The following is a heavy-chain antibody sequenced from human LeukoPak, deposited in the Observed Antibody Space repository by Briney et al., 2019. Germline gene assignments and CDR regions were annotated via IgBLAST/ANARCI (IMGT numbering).Heavy chain of an antibody. D-gene: IGHD2-2*01. CDR2: ISDDGSNK. Sequence: PGGSLRLSCAASGFTFSSYAMHWVRPAPGKGLEWVAVISDDGSNKYYADSVKGRFTISRDNSKNTLYLQMNSLRAEDTAVYYCARGERGYCSSTSCPVPDAFDIWGQGTMVTVSS. V-gene: IGHV3-30-3*01. CDR1: GFTFSSYA. CDR3: ARGERGYCSSTSCPVPDAFDI. J-gene: IGHJ3*02.